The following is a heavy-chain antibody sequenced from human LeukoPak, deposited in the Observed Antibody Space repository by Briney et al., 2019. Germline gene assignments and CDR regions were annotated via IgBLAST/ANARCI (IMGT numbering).Heavy chain of an antibody. CDR3: AKDRSRYASGGMDV. J-gene: IGHJ6*02. D-gene: IGHD3-16*02. V-gene: IGHV3-30*18. CDR2: ISYDGSNN. Sequence: GGSLRLSCAASGFTFSSYGMHWVRQAPGKGLEWVAVISYDGSNNYHADSVKGRFTISRDNSKNTLYLQMNSLRAEDTAVYYCAKDRSRYASGGMDVWGQGTTVTVSS. CDR1: GFTFSSYG.